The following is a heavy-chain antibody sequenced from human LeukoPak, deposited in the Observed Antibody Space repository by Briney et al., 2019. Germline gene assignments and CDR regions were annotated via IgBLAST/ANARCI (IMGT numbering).Heavy chain of an antibody. CDR1: GFTVSNNY. CDR2: ISYDGSNK. J-gene: IGHJ4*02. Sequence: GSLRLSCAASGFTVSNNYMTWVRQAPGKGLEWVAVISYDGSNKYYADSVKGRFTISRDNSKNTLYLQMNSLRAEDTAVYYCAKVAGGYYFDYWGQGTLVTVSS. D-gene: IGHD6-13*01. CDR3: AKVAGGYYFDY. V-gene: IGHV3-30*18.